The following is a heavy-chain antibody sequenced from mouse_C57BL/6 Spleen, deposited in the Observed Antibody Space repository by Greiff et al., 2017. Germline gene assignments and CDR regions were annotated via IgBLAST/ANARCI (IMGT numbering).Heavy chain of an antibody. V-gene: IGHV5-4*01. D-gene: IGHD4-1*01. J-gene: IGHJ4*01. Sequence: DVQLVESGGGLVKPGGSLKLSCAASGFTFSSYAMSWVRQTPEKRLEWVATISDGGSYTYYPDNVKGRFTISRDNAKNNLYLQMSHLKSEDTAMYYCARDLQTGYAMDYWGQGTSVTVSS. CDR1: GFTFSSYA. CDR3: ARDLQTGYAMDY. CDR2: ISDGGSYT.